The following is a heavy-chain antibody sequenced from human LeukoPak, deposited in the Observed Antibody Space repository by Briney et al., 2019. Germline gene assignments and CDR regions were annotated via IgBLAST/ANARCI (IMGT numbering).Heavy chain of an antibody. CDR2: INHSGST. D-gene: IGHD2-2*01. CDR1: GGSFSGYY. J-gene: IGHJ5*02. CDR3: ARGWVVVVPAARNENWFDP. Sequence: PSETLSLTCAVYGGSFSGYYWSWIRQPPGKGLEWIGEINHSGSTNYNPSLKSRVTISVDTSKNQFSLKLSSVTAADTAVYYCARGWVVVVPAARNENWFDPWGQGTLVTVSS. V-gene: IGHV4-34*01.